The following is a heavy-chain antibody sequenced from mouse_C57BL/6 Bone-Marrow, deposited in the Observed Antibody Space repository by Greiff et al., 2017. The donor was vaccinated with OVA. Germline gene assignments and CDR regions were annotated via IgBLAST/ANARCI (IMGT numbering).Heavy chain of an antibody. D-gene: IGHD1-1*01. J-gene: IGHJ2*01. CDR2: ISNLAYSI. CDR3: ARQSTVVDYFDY. Sequence: EVNLVESGGGLVQPGGSLKLSCAASGFTFSDYGMAWVRQAPRKGPEWVAFISNLAYSIYYADTVTGRFTISRENAKNTLYLEMSSLRSEDTAMYYCARQSTVVDYFDYWGQGTTLTVSS. V-gene: IGHV5-15*01. CDR1: GFTFSDYG.